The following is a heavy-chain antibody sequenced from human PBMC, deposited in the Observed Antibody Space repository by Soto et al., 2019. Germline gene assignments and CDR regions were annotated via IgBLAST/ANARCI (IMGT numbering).Heavy chain of an antibody. CDR2: ISAYNGNT. J-gene: IGHJ3*02. V-gene: IGHV1-18*01. CDR1: GYTFTSYG. D-gene: IGHD6-19*01. CDR3: ARGSRRIRYRSGWYKDAFDI. Sequence: ASVKVSCKASGYTFTSYGISRVRQAPGQGLELMGWISAYNGNTNYAQKLQGRVTMTTDTSTSTAYMELRSLRSDDTAVYYCARGSRRIRYRSGWYKDAFDIRGQGTMVTVSS.